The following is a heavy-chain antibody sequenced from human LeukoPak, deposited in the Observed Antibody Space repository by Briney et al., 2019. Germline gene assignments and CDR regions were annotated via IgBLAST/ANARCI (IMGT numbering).Heavy chain of an antibody. CDR2: IYYSGST. CDR3: AREIRYYGSGSYHDY. J-gene: IGHJ4*02. Sequence: SETPSLTCTVSGGSISSYYWSWIRQPPGKGLEWIGYIYYSGSTNYNPSLKSRVTISVDTSKNQFSLKLSSVTAADTAVYYCAREIRYYGSGSYHDYWGQGTLVTVSS. D-gene: IGHD3-10*01. V-gene: IGHV4-59*01. CDR1: GGSISSYY.